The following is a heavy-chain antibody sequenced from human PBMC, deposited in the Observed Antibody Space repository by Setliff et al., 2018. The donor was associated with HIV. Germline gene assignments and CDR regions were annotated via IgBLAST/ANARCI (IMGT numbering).Heavy chain of an antibody. Sequence: GGSLRLSCVASGFNFNKYAMHWVRQAPGKGLECVGLISYDGSATYYADSVEGRFTISRDQYKNTLYLQMSTLRPEDTAVYYCARDRHYDTLTGFPYFDYWG. D-gene: IGHD3-9*01. CDR2: ISYDGSAT. CDR1: GFNFNKYA. CDR3: ARDRHYDTLTGFPYFDY. V-gene: IGHV3-30*04. J-gene: IGHJ4*01.